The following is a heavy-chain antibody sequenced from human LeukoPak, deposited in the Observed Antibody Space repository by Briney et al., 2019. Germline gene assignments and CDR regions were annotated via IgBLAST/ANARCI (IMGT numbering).Heavy chain of an antibody. J-gene: IGHJ4*02. Sequence: ASVKVSCKASGYTFTGHYMHWVRQAPGQGLEWMGWINPNNGGTNYAQKFQGRVTMTRDTSISTAYMELSRLRSDDAAVYYCARGYALYSGRYIDFDYWGQGTLVTVSS. CDR1: GYTFTGHY. CDR2: INPNNGGT. V-gene: IGHV1-2*02. D-gene: IGHD1-26*01. CDR3: ARGYALYSGRYIDFDY.